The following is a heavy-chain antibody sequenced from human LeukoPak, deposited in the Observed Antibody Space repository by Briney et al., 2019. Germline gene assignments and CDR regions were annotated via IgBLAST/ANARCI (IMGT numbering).Heavy chain of an antibody. CDR3: ARGLDYDSSGYPPPTA. CDR2: IYYSGST. Sequence: SETLSLTCTVSGGSISSGDYYWSWIRQPPGKGLEWVGYIYYSGSTYYNPSLKSRVTISVDTSKNQFSLKLSSVTAADTAVYYCARGLDYDSSGYPPPTAWGQGTLVTVSS. D-gene: IGHD3-22*01. V-gene: IGHV4-30-4*01. J-gene: IGHJ5*02. CDR1: GGSISSGDYY.